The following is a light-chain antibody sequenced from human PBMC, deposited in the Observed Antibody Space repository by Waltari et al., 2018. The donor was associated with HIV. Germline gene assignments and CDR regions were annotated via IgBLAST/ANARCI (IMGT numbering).Light chain of an antibody. CDR3: CSYADDYTWV. J-gene: IGLJ3*02. CDR1: SSAVRDFNY. CDR2: DVN. V-gene: IGLV2-11*01. Sequence: QYALTQPRSVSGSPGQSVTISCTGTSSAVRDFNYVSWYQQHPAKAPKLIIFDVNKRPSGVPDRFSGSKSGNTASLTISGLQAEDEADYYCCSYADDYTWVFGGGTKLTVL.